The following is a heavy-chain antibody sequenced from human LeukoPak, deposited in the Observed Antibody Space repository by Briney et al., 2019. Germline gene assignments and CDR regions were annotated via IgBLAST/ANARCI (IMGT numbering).Heavy chain of an antibody. J-gene: IGHJ4*02. CDR2: INPSGGST. V-gene: IGHV1-46*01. Sequence: VASVKVSCKASGYTFTSYYMHWVRQAPGQGLEWMGIINPSGGSTSYAQKFQGRVTMTRDTSTSTVYMELSSLRSEDTAVYYCARISGPGYCSSTSCPDYWGQGTLVTVSS. D-gene: IGHD2-2*01. CDR1: GYTFTSYY. CDR3: ARISGPGYCSSTSCPDY.